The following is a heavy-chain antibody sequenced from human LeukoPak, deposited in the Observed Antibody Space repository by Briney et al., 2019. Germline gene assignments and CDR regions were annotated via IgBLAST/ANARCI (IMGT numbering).Heavy chain of an antibody. CDR1: DGSISSSSYY. J-gene: IGHJ6*02. V-gene: IGHV4-39*01. D-gene: IGHD3-10*01. Sequence: SETLSLTCTVSDGSISSSSYYWGWIRQPPGKGLEWIGSIYYSGSTYYSPSLKSRVAISVDTSKNQFSLKLSSVTAADTAVYYCASGRRYYYGSGSSLDVWGQGTTVTVSS. CDR3: ASGRRYYYGSGSSLDV. CDR2: IYYSGST.